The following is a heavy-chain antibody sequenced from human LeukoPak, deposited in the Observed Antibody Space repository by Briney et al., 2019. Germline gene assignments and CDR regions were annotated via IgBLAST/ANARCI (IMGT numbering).Heavy chain of an antibody. J-gene: IGHJ3*02. V-gene: IGHV1-69*05. Sequence: SVKVSCKASGGTFSSYAISWVRQAPGQGLEWMGRIIPIFGTANYAQKFQGRVTITTDESTSTAYMELSSLRSEDTAVYYCARLWFGELLISGAFDIWGQGTMVTVSS. CDR2: IIPIFGTA. CDR3: ARLWFGELLISGAFDI. CDR1: GGTFSSYA. D-gene: IGHD3-10*01.